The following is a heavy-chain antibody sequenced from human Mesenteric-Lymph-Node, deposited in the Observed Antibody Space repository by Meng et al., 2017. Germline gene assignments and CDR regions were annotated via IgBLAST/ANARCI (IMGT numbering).Heavy chain of an antibody. CDR3: ARIVSGDLLLWFGTDKDYFDY. CDR1: GGTFSSYA. Sequence: SVKVSCKASGGTFSSYAISWVRQAPGQGLEWMGGIIPIFGTANYAQKFQGRVTITADESTSTAYMELSRLRSDDTAVYYCARIVSGDLLLWFGTDKDYFDYWGQGTLVTVSS. D-gene: IGHD3-10*01. V-gene: IGHV1-69*13. CDR2: IIPIFGTA. J-gene: IGHJ4*02.